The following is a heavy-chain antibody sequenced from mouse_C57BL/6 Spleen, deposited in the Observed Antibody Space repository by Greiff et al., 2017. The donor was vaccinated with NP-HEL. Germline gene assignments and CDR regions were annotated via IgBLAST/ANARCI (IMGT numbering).Heavy chain of an antibody. CDR3: ARDYYGSSYEWYFDV. D-gene: IGHD1-1*01. J-gene: IGHJ1*03. CDR1: GYTFTDYY. V-gene: IGHV1-76*01. CDR2: IYPGSGNT. Sequence: QVQLQQSGAELVRPGASVKLSCKASGYTFTDYYINWVKQRPGQGLEWIARIYPGSGNTYYNEKFEGKATLTAEKSSSTAYMQLSSLTSEDSAVYFCARDYYGSSYEWYFDVWGTGTTVTVSS.